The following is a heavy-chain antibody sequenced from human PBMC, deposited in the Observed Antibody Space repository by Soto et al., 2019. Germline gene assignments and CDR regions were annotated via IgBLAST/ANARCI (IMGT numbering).Heavy chain of an antibody. Sequence: GASVKVSCKASGYTFTSYYMHWVRQAPGQGLEWMGIINPSGGSTSYAQKFQGRVTMTRDTSTSTVYMELSSLRSEDTAVYYCARDALLRFLKRASEYYFDYWGQGTLVTVSS. CDR1: GYTFTSYY. V-gene: IGHV1-46*01. J-gene: IGHJ4*02. CDR3: ARDALLRFLKRASEYYFDY. D-gene: IGHD3-3*01. CDR2: INPSGGST.